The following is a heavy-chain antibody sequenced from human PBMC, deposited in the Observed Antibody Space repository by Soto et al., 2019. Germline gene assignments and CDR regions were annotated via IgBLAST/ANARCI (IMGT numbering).Heavy chain of an antibody. D-gene: IGHD6-19*01. CDR2: ISSRGVTI. Sequence: PGGSLTLSCNVSGFTFGNYYMSWIRQAPGKGLEWISYISSRGVTIYYADSVKGRFTISRDNANNSLFLQMDSLRAEDTAVYYCARVTASGWFVNGRDYFDHWGQGTLVTVSS. V-gene: IGHV3-11*01. CDR3: ARVTASGWFVNGRDYFDH. J-gene: IGHJ4*02. CDR1: GFTFGNYY.